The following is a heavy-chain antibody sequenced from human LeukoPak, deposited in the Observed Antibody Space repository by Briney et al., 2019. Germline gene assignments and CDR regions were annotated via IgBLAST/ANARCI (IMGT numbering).Heavy chain of an antibody. CDR2: IYYTGST. J-gene: IGHJ4*02. CDR3: ARRSTLENFLDS. CDR1: GGSISSYY. D-gene: IGHD1-7*01. Sequence: PSETLSLTCTVSGGSISSYYWSWIRQPPGKGLEWIGNIYYTGSTNYNPSLKSRVTMSVDTSKNQLSLKLSSLTAADSAVYYCARRSTLENFLDSWGQGTLVTVSS. V-gene: IGHV4-59*08.